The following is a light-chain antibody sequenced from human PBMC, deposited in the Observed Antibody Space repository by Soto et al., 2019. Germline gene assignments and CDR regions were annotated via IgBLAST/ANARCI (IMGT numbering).Light chain of an antibody. J-gene: IGKJ4*01. CDR1: ETVSSN. V-gene: IGKV3-20*01. CDR2: GAS. Sequence: EIVMTQSPATLSVSPGERATLSCRASETVSSNLAWYQQKLGQAPRLLIYGASNRATGIPDRFSGSGSGTDFTLTISRLEPEDFAVYYCQQYGSSLTFGGGTKVDI. CDR3: QQYGSSLT.